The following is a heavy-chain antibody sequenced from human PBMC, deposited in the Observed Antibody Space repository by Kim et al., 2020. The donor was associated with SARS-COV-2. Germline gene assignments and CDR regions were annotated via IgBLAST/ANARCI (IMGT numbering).Heavy chain of an antibody. CDR2: ISSSGSTI. V-gene: IGHV3-48*03. CDR1: GFTFSSYE. CDR3: ARDNYYYGMDV. J-gene: IGHJ6*02. Sequence: GGSLRLSCAASGFTFSSYEMNWVRQAPGKGLEWVSYISSSGSTIYYADSVKGRFTISRDNAKNSLYLQMNSLRAEDTAVYYCARDNYYYGMDVWGQGTTVTVSS.